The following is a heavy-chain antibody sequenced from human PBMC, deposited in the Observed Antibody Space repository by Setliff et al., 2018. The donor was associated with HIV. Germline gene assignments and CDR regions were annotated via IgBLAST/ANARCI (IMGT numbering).Heavy chain of an antibody. Sequence: ASVKVSCKASGYTFTSYGISWVRQAPGQGLEWMGWISAYNGNTNYAQKLQGRVTMTTDTSTSTAYMELRSLRSDATAVYYCARDLRMRSATGLWFGESLRYGMDVWGQGTTVTVSS. CDR3: ARDLRMRSATGLWFGESLRYGMDV. J-gene: IGHJ6*02. CDR2: ISAYNGNT. V-gene: IGHV1-18*01. CDR1: GYTFTSYG. D-gene: IGHD3-10*01.